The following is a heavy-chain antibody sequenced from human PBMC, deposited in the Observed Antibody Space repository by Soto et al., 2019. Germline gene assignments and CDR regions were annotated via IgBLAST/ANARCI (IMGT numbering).Heavy chain of an antibody. V-gene: IGHV3-33*01. J-gene: IGHJ4*02. D-gene: IGHD6-19*01. Sequence: QVQLVESGGGVVQPGRSLRLSCAASGFTFSSYGMHWVRQAPGKGLEWVAVIWHDGSNTYYAESVKGRFTISRDNSKNTLYLQMNSLRAEDTAVYYCARDSHVGSGWQLTADYWGQGTLVTVSS. CDR3: ARDSHVGSGWQLTADY. CDR1: GFTFSSYG. CDR2: IWHDGSNT.